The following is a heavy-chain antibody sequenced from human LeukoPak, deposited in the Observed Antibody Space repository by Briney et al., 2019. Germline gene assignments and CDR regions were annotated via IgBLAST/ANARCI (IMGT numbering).Heavy chain of an antibody. J-gene: IGHJ3*02. CDR1: GFTFSSYA. CDR3: AKFYRRGDGYNSAFDI. V-gene: IGHV3-23*01. D-gene: IGHD5-24*01. CDR2: ISGSGGST. Sequence: TGGSLRLSCAASGFTFSSYAMSWVRQAPGKGLEWVSAISGSGGSTYYADSVKGRFTISRDNSKNTLYLQMNSLRAEDTAVYYCAKFYRRGDGYNSAFDIWGQGKMVTVSS.